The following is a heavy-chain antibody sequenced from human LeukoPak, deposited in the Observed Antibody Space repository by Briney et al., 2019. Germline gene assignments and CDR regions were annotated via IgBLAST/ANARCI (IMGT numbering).Heavy chain of an antibody. D-gene: IGHD5-24*01. CDR1: GITVSSNY. CDR2: IRYDGSNK. Sequence: GGSLRLSCAASGITVSSNYMSWVRQAPGKGLEWVAFIRYDGSNKYYADSVKGRFTISRDNSKNTLYLQMNSLRPEDTAVYYCAKDRGDGYPTHFDYWGQGTLVTVSS. J-gene: IGHJ4*02. CDR3: AKDRGDGYPTHFDY. V-gene: IGHV3-30*02.